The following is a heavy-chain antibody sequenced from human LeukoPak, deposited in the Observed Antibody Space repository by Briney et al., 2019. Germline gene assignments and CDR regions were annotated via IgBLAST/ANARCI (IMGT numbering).Heavy chain of an antibody. CDR2: IYSSGST. Sequence: PSETLSLTCTVSGGSISSYYWSWIRQPPGKGLEWIGYIYSSGSTNYNPSLKSRVTISVDTSKNQFSLKLSSVTAADTAVYYCASGVAATDNPYYYYYMDVWGKGTTVTVSS. CDR3: ASGVAATDNPYYYYYMDV. CDR1: GGSISSYY. V-gene: IGHV4-59*01. J-gene: IGHJ6*03. D-gene: IGHD2-15*01.